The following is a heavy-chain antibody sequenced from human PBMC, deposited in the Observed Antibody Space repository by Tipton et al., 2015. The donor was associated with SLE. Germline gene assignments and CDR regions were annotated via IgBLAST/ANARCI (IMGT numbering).Heavy chain of an antibody. J-gene: IGHJ3*02. CDR2: INQDGSEK. V-gene: IGHV3-7*01. CDR1: GFTFSRYW. D-gene: IGHD3-22*01. CDR3: AREEAYYYDRGAFDI. Sequence: SLRLSCVVSGFTFSRYWMSWVRQAPGKGLEWVANINQDGSEKYHVDSVKGRFTISRDNAKNTLYLQMNSLRAEDTAVYYCAREEAYYYDRGAFDIWGQGTMVTVSS.